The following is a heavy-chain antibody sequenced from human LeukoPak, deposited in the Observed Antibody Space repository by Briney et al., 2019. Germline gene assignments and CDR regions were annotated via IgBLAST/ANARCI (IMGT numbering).Heavy chain of an antibody. Sequence: GESLKISCKGSGHSFTSYWIGWVRQMPGKGLEWMGIIYPGDSDTRYSPSFQGQVTTSADKSISTAYLQWSSLKASDTAMYYCARRRRYDSSGYYYPDAFDIWGQGTMVTVSS. D-gene: IGHD3-22*01. CDR3: ARRRRYDSSGYYYPDAFDI. CDR2: IYPGDSDT. CDR1: GHSFTSYW. J-gene: IGHJ3*02. V-gene: IGHV5-51*01.